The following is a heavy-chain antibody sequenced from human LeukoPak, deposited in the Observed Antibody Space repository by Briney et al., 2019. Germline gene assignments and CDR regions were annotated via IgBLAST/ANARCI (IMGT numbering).Heavy chain of an antibody. CDR2: IYYGGST. V-gene: IGHV4-39*07. D-gene: IGHD3-10*01. CDR1: GGSTSSSSHY. CDR3: ARVHYGSGSSGYWFDP. Sequence: PSETLSLTCTVSGGSTSSSSHYWGWIRQPPGKGLEWIGSIYYGGSTYYNPSLKSRVTISVDKSKNQFSLKLSSVTAADTAVYYCARVHYGSGSSGYWFDPWGQGTLVTVSS. J-gene: IGHJ5*02.